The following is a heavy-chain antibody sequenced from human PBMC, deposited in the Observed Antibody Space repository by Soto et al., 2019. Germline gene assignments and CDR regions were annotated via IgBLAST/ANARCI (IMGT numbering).Heavy chain of an antibody. CDR1: GFSLIPYW. CDR2: IKQDGSER. CDR3: ARGGVHYYDNSFDY. J-gene: IGHJ4*02. D-gene: IGHD3-22*01. Sequence: EVLLVESGGGLVQPGGSLRLSCEASGFSLIPYWMSWVRQAPGKGLEWVANIKQDGSERNYVNSVKGRFTISRDNAKNSVYLEMNSLRAEDTAVYYCARGGVHYYDNSFDYWGQGTLVTASS. V-gene: IGHV3-7*03.